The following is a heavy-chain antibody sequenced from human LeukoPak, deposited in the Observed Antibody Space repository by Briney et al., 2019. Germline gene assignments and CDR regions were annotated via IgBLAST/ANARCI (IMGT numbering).Heavy chain of an antibody. V-gene: IGHV3-23*01. CDR1: GFTFSSYA. CDR2: ISGSGGST. D-gene: IGHD2-21*02. Sequence: GGSLRLSCAASGFTFSSYAMSWVRQAPGKGLEWVSAISGSGGSTYYEDSVKGRFTISRGNSKNTLYLQMNSLRAEDTAVYYCAKVGYVVTTGPFFDYWGQGTLVTVSS. CDR3: AKVGYVVTTGPFFDY. J-gene: IGHJ4*02.